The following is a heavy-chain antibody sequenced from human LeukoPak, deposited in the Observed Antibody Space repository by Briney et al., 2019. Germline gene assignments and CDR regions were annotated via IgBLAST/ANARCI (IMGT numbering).Heavy chain of an antibody. CDR1: GGSISSSSYY. J-gene: IGHJ4*02. Sequence: SETLSLTCTVSGGSISSSSYYWGWIRQLPGKGLEWIGGIYYSGSTYYNPSLKSRVTISVDTSKNQFSLKLSSVTAADTAVYYCARHPVGYYYDSSGPDYWGQGTLVTVSS. D-gene: IGHD3-22*01. V-gene: IGHV4-39*01. CDR3: ARHPVGYYYDSSGPDY. CDR2: IYYSGST.